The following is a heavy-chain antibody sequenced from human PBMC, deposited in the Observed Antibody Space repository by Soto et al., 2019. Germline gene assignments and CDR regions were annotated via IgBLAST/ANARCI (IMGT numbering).Heavy chain of an antibody. CDR2: ISPYNYNT. Sequence: ASVKVSCKTSGYTFTSYGISWVRQAPGQGLEWTGWISPYNYNTNYAQKLQGRVTMTTDTSTSTAYMELRSLRSDDTAVYYCARDLRGNSYYFDYWGQGTLVTVSS. D-gene: IGHD2-21*01. V-gene: IGHV1-18*04. CDR1: GYTFTSYG. J-gene: IGHJ4*02. CDR3: ARDLRGNSYYFDY.